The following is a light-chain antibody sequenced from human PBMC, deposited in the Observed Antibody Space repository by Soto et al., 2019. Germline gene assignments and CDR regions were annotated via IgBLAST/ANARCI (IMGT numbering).Light chain of an antibody. CDR2: SNN. Sequence: QSVLTQPPSASGTPGQRVTISCSGSSSNIGSNTVNWYQQLPGTAPKVLIYSNNQRPSGVPDRFSGSKSGTSAFLAISGLQSEDEADYYCAAWDDSLSTVLFGGGTKLTVL. CDR1: SSNIGSNT. J-gene: IGLJ2*01. V-gene: IGLV1-44*01. CDR3: AAWDDSLSTVL.